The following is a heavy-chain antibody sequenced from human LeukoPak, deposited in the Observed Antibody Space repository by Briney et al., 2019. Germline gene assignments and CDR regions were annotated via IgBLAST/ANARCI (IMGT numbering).Heavy chain of an antibody. CDR3: ANSIAARRKYFDL. J-gene: IGHJ2*01. CDR2: INHGGST. Sequence: PSETLSLTCAVYGGSFSGYYWSWIRQPPGKGLEWIGEINHGGSTNYNPSLKSRVTISVDTSKNQFSLKLSSVTAADTAVYYCANSIAARRKYFDLWGRGTLVTVSS. D-gene: IGHD6-6*01. CDR1: GGSFSGYY. V-gene: IGHV4-34*01.